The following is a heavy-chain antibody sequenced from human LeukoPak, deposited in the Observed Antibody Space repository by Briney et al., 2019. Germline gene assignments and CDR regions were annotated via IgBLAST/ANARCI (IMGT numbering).Heavy chain of an antibody. CDR2: IDPHTGDR. CDR1: GYIFNSYY. CDR3: ARVPRRGHNYGFDY. D-gene: IGHD5-18*01. J-gene: IGHJ4*02. Sequence: ASVKVSCKASGYIFNSYYLHWLRQAPGRGPEWLGWIDPHTGDRVYAQKFQGRVTMTRDTSISTAYLELNWLGSADTAVYFCARVPRRGHNYGFDYWGQGSLVTVSS. V-gene: IGHV1-2*02.